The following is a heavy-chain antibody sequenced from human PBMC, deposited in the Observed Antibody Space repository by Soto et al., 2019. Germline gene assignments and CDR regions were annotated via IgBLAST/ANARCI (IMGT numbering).Heavy chain of an antibody. V-gene: IGHV2-5*02. J-gene: IGHJ5*02. CDR2: IYWDDDK. CDR3: AQRLPHYGLGRERGNWFGH. CDR1: GFSLSTTGVG. Sequence: QITLKESGPTLVRPTQTLTLTCTFSGFSLSTTGVGVGWIRQPPGKALEWLALIYWDDDKRYSPSLKIRLTITKDTSKNEVILTMPNMDPVDTARYYCAQRLPHYGLGRERGNWFGHWGQGTLVTVSS. D-gene: IGHD3-10*01.